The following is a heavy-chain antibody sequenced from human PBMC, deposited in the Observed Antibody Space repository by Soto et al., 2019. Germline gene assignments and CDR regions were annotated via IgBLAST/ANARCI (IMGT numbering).Heavy chain of an antibody. J-gene: IGHJ4*02. Sequence: QVQLVESGGGVVQPGRSLRLSCAASGFIFNSYGMHWIRQAPGKGLEWVAVISYDGSNICYADSVKGRFTISRDNSNNTLYWQMNSLRGDDTAVYYCARGVRGVATIAIGFYLDYWGQGTLVTTSS. CDR3: ARGVRGVATIAIGFYLDY. D-gene: IGHD5-12*01. CDR1: GFIFNSYG. CDR2: ISYDGSNI. V-gene: IGHV3-30*03.